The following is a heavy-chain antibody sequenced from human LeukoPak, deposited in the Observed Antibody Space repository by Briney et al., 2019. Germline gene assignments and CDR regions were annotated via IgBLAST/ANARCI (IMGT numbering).Heavy chain of an antibody. Sequence: GGSLRLSCAASGFTFDDYAMHWVRQAPGKGLEWVSGISWNSGSIGYADSVKGRFTISRDNAKNSLCLQMNSLRAEDTAVYYCARDGRDGYNQYYYYYMDVWGKGTTVTISS. D-gene: IGHD5-24*01. V-gene: IGHV3-9*01. CDR1: GFTFDDYA. CDR3: ARDGRDGYNQYYYYYMDV. CDR2: ISWNSGSI. J-gene: IGHJ6*03.